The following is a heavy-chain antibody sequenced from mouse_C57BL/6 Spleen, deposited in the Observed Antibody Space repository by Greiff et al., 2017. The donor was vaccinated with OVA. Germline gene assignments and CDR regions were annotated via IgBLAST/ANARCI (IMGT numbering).Heavy chain of an antibody. CDR2: ISDGGSYT. D-gene: IGHD2-3*01. J-gene: IGHJ2*01. Sequence: EVQGVESGGGLVKPGGSLKLSCAASGFTFSSYAMSWVRQTPEKRLEWVATISDGGSYTYYPDNVKGRFTISRDNAKNNLYLQMSHLKSEDTAMYYCARDGYYLFDYWGQGTTLTVSS. CDR3: ARDGYYLFDY. V-gene: IGHV5-4*01. CDR1: GFTFSSYA.